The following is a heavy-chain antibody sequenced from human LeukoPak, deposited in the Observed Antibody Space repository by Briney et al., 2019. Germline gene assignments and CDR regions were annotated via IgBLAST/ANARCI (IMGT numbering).Heavy chain of an antibody. CDR3: ARRLYYYDEDAFDI. CDR2: ISAYNGNT. Sequence: ASVKVSCKASGYTFTSYGISWVRQAPGQGLEWMGWISAYNGNTNYAQKLQGRVTMTTDTSTSTAYMELRSLRSDDTAVYYCARRLYYYDEDAFDIWGQGTMVTVSS. CDR1: GYTFTSYG. V-gene: IGHV1-18*01. J-gene: IGHJ3*02. D-gene: IGHD3-22*01.